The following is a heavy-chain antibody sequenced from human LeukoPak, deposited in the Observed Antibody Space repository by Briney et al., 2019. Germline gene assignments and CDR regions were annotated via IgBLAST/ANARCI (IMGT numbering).Heavy chain of an antibody. CDR1: GGSFSGYY. CDR3: ARQNIWFGERGAFDI. J-gene: IGHJ3*02. CDR2: IYDSGSTT. Sequence: SETLSLTCAVSGGSFSGYYWSWIRQPPGKGLECIGYIYDSGSTTNYNPSLKSRVTISLDKSKNQFSLKLRCVTAADTAVYYCARQNIWFGERGAFDIWGQGTMVTVSS. V-gene: IGHV4-59*08. D-gene: IGHD3-10*01.